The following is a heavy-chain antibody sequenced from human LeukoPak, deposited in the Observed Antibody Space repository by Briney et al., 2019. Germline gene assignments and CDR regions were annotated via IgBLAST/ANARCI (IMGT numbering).Heavy chain of an antibody. CDR2: INHSGST. J-gene: IGHJ4*02. D-gene: IGHD6-6*01. CDR1: GGSFSGYY. CDR3: ARRSPARPPFFGY. Sequence: PSETLSLTCAVYGGSFSGYYWSWIRQPPGKGLEWIGEINHSGSTNYNPSLKSRVTISVDTSKNQFSLKLSSVTAADTAVYYCARRSPARPPFFGYWGQGTLVTVSS. V-gene: IGHV4-34*01.